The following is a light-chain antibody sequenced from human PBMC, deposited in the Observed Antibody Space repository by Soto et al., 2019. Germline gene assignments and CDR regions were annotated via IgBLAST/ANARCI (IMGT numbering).Light chain of an antibody. Sequence: DIQMTQSPSTLSASVGDRVTITCRASQSISTWLAWYQQKPGKAPKLLIYKASSLESGVPSRFSGSGSGTEFTLTISSLRPDDFATYYCQQYNSYSVTLGQGTKVDI. V-gene: IGKV1-5*03. CDR1: QSISTW. CDR2: KAS. J-gene: IGKJ1*01. CDR3: QQYNSYSVT.